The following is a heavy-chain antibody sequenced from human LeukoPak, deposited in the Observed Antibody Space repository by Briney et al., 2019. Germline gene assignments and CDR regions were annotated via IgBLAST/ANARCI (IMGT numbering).Heavy chain of an antibody. J-gene: IGHJ5*02. Sequence: SGTLSLTCTVSGGSISSYYWSWIRQPAGKGLEWIGRIYTSGSTNYNPSLKSRVTMSVDTSKNQFSLKLSSVTAADTAVYYCARGMAAAGTLGSWFDPWGQGTLVTVSS. D-gene: IGHD6-13*01. CDR1: GGSISSYY. V-gene: IGHV4-4*07. CDR2: IYTSGST. CDR3: ARGMAAAGTLGSWFDP.